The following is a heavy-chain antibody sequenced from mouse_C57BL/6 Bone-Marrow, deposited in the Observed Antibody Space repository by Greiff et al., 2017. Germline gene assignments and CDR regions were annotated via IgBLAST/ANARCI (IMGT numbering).Heavy chain of an antibody. J-gene: IGHJ3*01. CDR1: GYTFTSYW. V-gene: IGHV1-69*01. Sequence: QVQLQQPGAELVMPGASVKLSCKASGYTFTSYWMHWVKQRPGQGLEWIGEIDPSDSYTNYNQKFKGKSTLTVDKSSSTAYMQLSSLTSEDSAVCYCARLAIYYGNYAWFAYWGQGTLVTVSA. CDR3: ARLAIYYGNYAWFAY. D-gene: IGHD2-1*01. CDR2: IDPSDSYT.